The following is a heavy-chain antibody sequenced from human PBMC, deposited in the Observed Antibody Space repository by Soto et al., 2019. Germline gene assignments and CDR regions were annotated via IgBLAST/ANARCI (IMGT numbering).Heavy chain of an antibody. D-gene: IGHD6-13*01. CDR3: ARGIAPYYFDY. J-gene: IGHJ4*02. CDR2: INAGNGNT. Sequence: ASVKGACKASGYTFTSDAMHWVRQAPGQRLEWMGWINAGNGNTKYSQKFQGRVTITRDTSASTAYMELSSLRSEDTAVYYCARGIAPYYFDYWGQGTLVTVSS. CDR1: GYTFTSDA. V-gene: IGHV1-3*01.